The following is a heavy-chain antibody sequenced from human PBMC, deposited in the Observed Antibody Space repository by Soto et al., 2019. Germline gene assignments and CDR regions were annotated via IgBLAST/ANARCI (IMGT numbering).Heavy chain of an antibody. D-gene: IGHD2-21*01. Sequence: GGSLRLSCAASRFTFTNQYIDWVRQAPGKGLEWVGRIGNKANSYTTEYAASVEGRFTISRDDSKNLVSLQMNSLKTEDTAVYHCTRGYSSVSIYAFDVWGQGTMVTVSS. J-gene: IGHJ3*01. CDR3: TRGYSSVSIYAFDV. CDR1: RFTFTNQY. V-gene: IGHV3-72*01. CDR2: IGNKANSYTT.